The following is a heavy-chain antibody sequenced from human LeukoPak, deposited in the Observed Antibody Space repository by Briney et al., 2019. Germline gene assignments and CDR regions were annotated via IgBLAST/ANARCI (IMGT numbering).Heavy chain of an antibody. D-gene: IGHD3-22*01. J-gene: IGHJ4*02. CDR1: GGTFSSYT. CDR2: ITPMFGTA. V-gene: IGHV1-69*13. CDR3: AREWGHDSSGYFFGY. Sequence: SVKGSCKASGGTFSSYTISWVRQAPGQGLEWMGGITPMFGTANYAQKFQGRVTITADESTSTAYMELSSLRSEDTAVYYCAREWGHDSSGYFFGYWGQGTLVTVSS.